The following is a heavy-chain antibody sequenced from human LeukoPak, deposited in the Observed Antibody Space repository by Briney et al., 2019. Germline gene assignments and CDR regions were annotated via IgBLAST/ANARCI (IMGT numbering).Heavy chain of an antibody. CDR2: IFYGGST. V-gene: IGHV4-39*07. CDR1: GGSISSNSYY. D-gene: IGHD4-23*01. Sequence: SETLSLTCTVSGGSISSNSYYWGWIRQPPGKGLEWIGSIFYGGSTYSNPSLKRRVTISVDTSKNQFSLILTSVTAADTAVYYCARDMTTVVTPNYFDYWGQGTLVTVSS. J-gene: IGHJ4*02. CDR3: ARDMTTVVTPNYFDY.